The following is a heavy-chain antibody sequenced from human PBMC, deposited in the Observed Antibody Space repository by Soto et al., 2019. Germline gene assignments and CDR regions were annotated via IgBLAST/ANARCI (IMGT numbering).Heavy chain of an antibody. V-gene: IGHV3-30-3*01. CDR3: ARGAITFGGVSVFLFDY. D-gene: IGHD3-16*01. Sequence: HVQLVESGGGVVQPGRSLRLSCAASGFTFSDYAMHWVRQAPGKGLEWVAVISHDVSNKYYADSVKGRFTISRDKSKSTLYLQMHSLRAEDTAVYYCARGAITFGGVSVFLFDYWGQGTLVTVSS. CDR1: GFTFSDYA. CDR2: ISHDVSNK. J-gene: IGHJ4*02.